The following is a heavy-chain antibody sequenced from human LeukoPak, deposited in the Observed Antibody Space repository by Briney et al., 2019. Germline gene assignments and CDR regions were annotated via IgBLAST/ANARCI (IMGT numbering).Heavy chain of an antibody. J-gene: IGHJ4*02. V-gene: IGHV3-23*01. CDR3: AKVPTTYCSSTSCYADY. Sequence: GGSLRLSCAASGFTFSSYAMSWVRQAPGKGLEWVSGISTSGGSSSYADSVKGRFTISRDNSKNTLYLQMNSLRAEDTAVYYCAKVPTTYCSSTSCYADYWGQGTLVTVSS. CDR2: ISTSGGSS. CDR1: GFTFSSYA. D-gene: IGHD2-2*01.